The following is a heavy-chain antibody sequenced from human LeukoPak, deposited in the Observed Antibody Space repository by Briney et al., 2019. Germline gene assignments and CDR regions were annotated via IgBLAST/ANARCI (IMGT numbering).Heavy chain of an antibody. D-gene: IGHD1-26*01. CDR1: GGSISGYY. V-gene: IGHV4-34*01. Sequence: PSETLSLTCTVSGGSISGYYWSWIRQPPGKGLEWIGEINHSGSTNYNPSLKSRVTISVDTSKNQFSLKLSSVTAADTAVYYCARDGSGSSLFDIWGQGTMVTVSS. CDR3: ARDGSGSSLFDI. CDR2: INHSGST. J-gene: IGHJ3*02.